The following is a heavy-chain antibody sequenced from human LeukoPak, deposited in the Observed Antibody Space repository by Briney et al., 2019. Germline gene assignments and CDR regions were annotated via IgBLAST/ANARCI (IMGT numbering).Heavy chain of an antibody. D-gene: IGHD3-22*01. V-gene: IGHV3-48*03. Sequence: PGGSLRLSCATAGFTFSNFEMNWVRQAPGKGLEWVSYISYTGSPTYYADPVKGRFIISRDNAKNSVYLQMNSLRVDDTGIYYCARRHSSVFEPWGQGTLVTVSS. J-gene: IGHJ5*02. CDR1: GFTFSNFE. CDR2: ISYTGSPT. CDR3: ARRHSSVFEP.